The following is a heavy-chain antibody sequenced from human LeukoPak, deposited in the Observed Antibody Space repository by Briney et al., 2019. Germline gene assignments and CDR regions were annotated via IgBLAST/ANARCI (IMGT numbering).Heavy chain of an antibody. J-gene: IGHJ5*01. CDR3: VRHWDNPRLVQTDS. CDR1: GFTFSGSA. D-gene: IGHD3-9*01. V-gene: IGHV3-73*01. CDR2: IRNKNNRYAT. Sequence: PGGSLRLSCTGSGFTFSGSAMHWVRQAAGKGLEWIGRIRNKNNRYATAYAASVQGRFTISRHDLTNTAYLQMNSLKTEDTAVYYCVRHWDNPRLVQTDSWGQGTLVTVSS.